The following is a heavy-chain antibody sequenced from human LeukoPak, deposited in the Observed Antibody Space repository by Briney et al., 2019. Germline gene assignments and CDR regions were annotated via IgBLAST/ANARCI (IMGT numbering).Heavy chain of an antibody. Sequence: PGGSLRLSCAASGFTFSIYSMSWVRQAPGKGLEWAANINPDGSEKYYLDSVKGRFTISRDNAKNSLYLQMNSLRAEDTAVYYCARDDAYSSRWLDYWGQGTLVTVSS. CDR1: GFTFSIYS. CDR2: INPDGSEK. D-gene: IGHD6-19*01. CDR3: ARDDAYSSRWLDY. J-gene: IGHJ4*02. V-gene: IGHV3-7*01.